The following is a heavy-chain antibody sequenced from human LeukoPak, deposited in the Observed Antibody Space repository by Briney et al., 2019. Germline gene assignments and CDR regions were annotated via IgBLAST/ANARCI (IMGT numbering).Heavy chain of an antibody. V-gene: IGHV3-48*04. Sequence: GGSLRLSCAASGFTFSSYSMNWVRQAPGKGLEWVSYISSSGSTIYYADSVKGRFTISRDNAKNSLYLQMNSLRAEDTAVYYCASQSVRAAAGIDWGQGTLVTVSS. CDR1: GFTFSSYS. D-gene: IGHD6-13*01. CDR2: ISSSGSTI. J-gene: IGHJ4*02. CDR3: ASQSVRAAAGID.